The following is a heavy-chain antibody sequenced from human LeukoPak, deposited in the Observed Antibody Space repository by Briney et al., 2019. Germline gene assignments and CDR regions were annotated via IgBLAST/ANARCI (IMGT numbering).Heavy chain of an antibody. CDR3: VRLLPASRHYFDY. D-gene: IGHD6-6*01. J-gene: IGHJ4*02. V-gene: IGHV3-53*01. CDR2: IHGGGAT. Sequence: GGSLRLSCAASGLIVSSDYLAWVRQAPGKGLEWISVIHGGGATYYADSVRGRFTISRDNSKNELFLQMNSLKVEDTAVYHCVRLLPASRHYFDYWGQGTLVTVSS. CDR1: GLIVSSDY.